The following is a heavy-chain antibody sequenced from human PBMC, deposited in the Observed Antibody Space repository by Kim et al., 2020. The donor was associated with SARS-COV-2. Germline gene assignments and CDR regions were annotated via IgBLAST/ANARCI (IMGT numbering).Heavy chain of an antibody. CDR3: AALSNSGSYLNFDY. CDR1: GYTFTGYY. D-gene: IGHD1-26*01. V-gene: IGHV1-2*06. Sequence: ASVKVSCKASGYTFTGYYMHWVRQAPGQGLEWMGRINPNSGGTNYAQKFQGRVTMTRDTSISTAYMELSRLRSDDTAVYYCAALSNSGSYLNFDYWGQGTLVTVSS. J-gene: IGHJ4*02. CDR2: INPNSGGT.